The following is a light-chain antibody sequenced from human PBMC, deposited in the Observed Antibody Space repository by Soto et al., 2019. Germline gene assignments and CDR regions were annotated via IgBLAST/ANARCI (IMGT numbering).Light chain of an antibody. Sequence: EIVMTQSPATLSVSPGERATLSCRASQSVNTNLAWYQQKPGQGPRLLMYDASTRATGVPARFSGGGSGTEFTLTINSQQSEDFAVYYCQRYNRWPLSFGGGTKVDIK. CDR2: DAS. CDR3: QRYNRWPLS. J-gene: IGKJ4*01. V-gene: IGKV3-15*01. CDR1: QSVNTN.